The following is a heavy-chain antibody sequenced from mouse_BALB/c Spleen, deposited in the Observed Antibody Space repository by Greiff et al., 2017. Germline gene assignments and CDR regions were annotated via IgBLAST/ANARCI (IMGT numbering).Heavy chain of an antibody. V-gene: IGHV7-3*02. J-gene: IGHJ3*01. D-gene: IGHD2-4*01. CDR1: GFTFTDYY. CDR3: ARVTMITTGFAY. Sequence: EVQRVESGGGLVQPGGSLRLSCATSGFTFTDYYMSWVRQPPGKALEWLGFIRNKANGYTTEYSASVKGRFTISRDNSQSILYLQMNTLRAEDSATYYCARVTMITTGFAYWGQGTLVTVSA. CDR2: IRNKANGYTT.